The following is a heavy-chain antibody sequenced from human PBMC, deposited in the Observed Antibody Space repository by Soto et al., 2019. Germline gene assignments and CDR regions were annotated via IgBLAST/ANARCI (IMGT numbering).Heavy chain of an antibody. Sequence: AASVKVSCKASGYTFTSYAMHWVRQAPGQRLEWMGWINAGNGNTKYSQKFQGRVTITRDTSASTAYMELSSLRSEDTAVYYCARWARYPLMCMVRGPPSSIDQRGPGTLVTVSS. CDR2: INAGNGNT. D-gene: IGHD3-10*01. V-gene: IGHV1-3*01. J-gene: IGHJ4*02. CDR1: GYTFTSYA. CDR3: ARWARYPLMCMVRGPPSSIDQ.